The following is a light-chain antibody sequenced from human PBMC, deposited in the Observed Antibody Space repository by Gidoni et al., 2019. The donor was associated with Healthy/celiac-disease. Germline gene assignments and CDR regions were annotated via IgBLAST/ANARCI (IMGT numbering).Light chain of an antibody. CDR2: SNN. CDR3: AAWDDSLSGWV. J-gene: IGLJ3*02. CDR1: ISNIGSNY. V-gene: IGLV1-47*02. Sequence: QSVLTQPPSASGTPGQRVTISCSGSISNIGSNYVYWYQQLPGTAPKLLIYSNNQRPSGVPDRFSCSKSGTSASLAISGRRSEEEADYYCAAWDDSLSGWVFGGGTKLTVL.